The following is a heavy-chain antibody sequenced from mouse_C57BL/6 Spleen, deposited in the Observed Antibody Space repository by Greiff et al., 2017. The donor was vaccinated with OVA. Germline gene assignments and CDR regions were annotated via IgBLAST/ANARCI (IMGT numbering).Heavy chain of an antibody. CDR2: ISGGGGNT. Sequence: EVKVVESGGGLVKPGGSLKLSCAASGFTFSSYTMSWVRQTPEKRLEWVATISGGGGNTYYPDSVKGRFTISRDNAKNTLYLQLSSLRSEDTALYYGARQNYGSYYYARDYWGQGTSVTVSS. V-gene: IGHV5-9*01. CDR1: GFTFSSYT. J-gene: IGHJ4*01. CDR3: ARQNYGSYYYARDY. D-gene: IGHD1-1*01.